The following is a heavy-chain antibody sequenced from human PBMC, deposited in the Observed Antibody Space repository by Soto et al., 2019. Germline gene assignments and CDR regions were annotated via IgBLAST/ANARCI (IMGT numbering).Heavy chain of an antibody. CDR3: ARDKEDYSSVPPHVL. CDR1: GYTFTSYG. CDR2: ISAYNGNT. J-gene: IGHJ4*02. V-gene: IGHV1-18*01. Sequence: EASVKVSCKASGYTFTSYGISWVRQAPGQGLEWMGWISAYNGNTNYAQKLQGRVTMTTDTSTSTAYMELRSLRSDDTAVYYCARDKEDYSSVPPHVLWGQGTLVTVSS. D-gene: IGHD6-19*01.